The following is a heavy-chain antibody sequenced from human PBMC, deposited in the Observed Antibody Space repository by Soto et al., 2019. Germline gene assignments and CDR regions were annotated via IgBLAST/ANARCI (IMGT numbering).Heavy chain of an antibody. J-gene: IGHJ1*01. CDR2: ISGSGGST. D-gene: IGHD3-16*01. V-gene: IGHV3-23*01. Sequence: GGSLRLSCAASGFTFSSYAMSWVRQAPGKGLEWVSAISGSGGSTYYADSVKGRFTISRDNSKNTLYLQMKTLRAEDPAVYYCPNDGLRASSPHNHRPWWDQDTLITAS. CDR1: GFTFSSYA. CDR3: PNDGLRASSPHNHRPW.